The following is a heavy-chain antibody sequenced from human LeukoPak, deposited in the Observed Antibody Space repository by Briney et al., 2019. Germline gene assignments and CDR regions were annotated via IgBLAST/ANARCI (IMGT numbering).Heavy chain of an antibody. CDR1: GFTFSSYA. Sequence: PGGSLRLSCAASGFTFSSYAMSWVRQAPGKGLEWVSAISGSGGSTYYADSVKGRFTISRDNSKNTLYLQMNSLRAEDTAVYYCAKETGEWLSPHDAFDIWGQGTMVTVSS. V-gene: IGHV3-23*01. J-gene: IGHJ3*02. CDR3: AKETGEWLSPHDAFDI. D-gene: IGHD3-3*01. CDR2: ISGSGGST.